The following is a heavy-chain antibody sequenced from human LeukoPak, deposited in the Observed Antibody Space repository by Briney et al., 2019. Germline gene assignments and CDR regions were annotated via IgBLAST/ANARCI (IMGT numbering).Heavy chain of an antibody. V-gene: IGHV4-39*01. D-gene: IGHD2-2*01. J-gene: IGHJ4*02. CDR2: IYYSGST. CDR1: GGSISSSTYY. Sequence: SETLSLTCTVSGGSISSSTYYWGWLRQPPGKGLEWIGSIYYSGSTYYNPSLKSRVTISVDTSKNQFSLRLSSVTAADTAVYYCARLADCSSTSCYDYWGQGTLVTVSS. CDR3: ARLADCSSTSCYDY.